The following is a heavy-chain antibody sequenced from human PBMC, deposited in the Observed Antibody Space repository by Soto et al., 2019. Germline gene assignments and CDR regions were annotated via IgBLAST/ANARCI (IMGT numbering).Heavy chain of an antibody. D-gene: IGHD6-19*01. CDR1: GFTFSSYS. V-gene: IGHV3-48*02. CDR3: AREGYSSGWFSFDY. Sequence: VQLVESGGGLVQPGGSLRLSCAASGFTFSSYSMNWVRQAPGKGLEWDSYISSSSSTIYYADSVKGRFTFSRDNAKNSLYLQMNSLRDEDTAVYYCAREGYSSGWFSFDYWGQGTLVTVSS. CDR2: ISSSSSTI. J-gene: IGHJ4*02.